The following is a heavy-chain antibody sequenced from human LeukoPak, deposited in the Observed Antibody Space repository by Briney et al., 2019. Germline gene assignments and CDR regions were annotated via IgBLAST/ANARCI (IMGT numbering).Heavy chain of an antibody. V-gene: IGHV3-30*02. D-gene: IGHD3-3*01. CDR3: AKVMHDFWSGYKGDLDY. CDR2: IRYDGSNK. CDR1: GFTFSSYG. J-gene: IGHJ4*02. Sequence: PGGSLRLSCAASGFTFSSYGMHWVRQAPGKGLEWVAFIRYDGSNKYYADSVKGRFTISRDNSKNTLYLQMNSLRAEDTAVYYCAKVMHDFWSGYKGDLDYWGQGTLVTVSS.